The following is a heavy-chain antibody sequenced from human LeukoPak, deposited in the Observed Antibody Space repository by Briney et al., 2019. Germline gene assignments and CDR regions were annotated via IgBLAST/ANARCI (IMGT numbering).Heavy chain of an antibody. CDR1: GYTFTGYY. CDR3: ARSVVIGTPNFDY. D-gene: IGHD3-22*01. Sequence: ASVKVSCKASGYTFTGYYMHWVRQAPGQGLEWMVWINPNSGGTNYAQKFQGRVTMTRDTSISTAYMELSRLRSDDTAVYYCARSVVIGTPNFDYWGQGTLVTVSS. CDR2: INPNSGGT. V-gene: IGHV1-2*02. J-gene: IGHJ4*02.